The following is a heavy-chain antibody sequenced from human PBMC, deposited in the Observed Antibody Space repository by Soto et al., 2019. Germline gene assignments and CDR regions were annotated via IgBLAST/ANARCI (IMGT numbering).Heavy chain of an antibody. D-gene: IGHD3-22*01. CDR2: VYNDGSA. CDR1: GVSISSGNW. J-gene: IGHJ4*02. CDR3: ARLVYDSRLNYLYFDH. Sequence: SETLSLTCTVSGVSISSGNWWSWVRQPPGKGLEWIAEVYNDGSANYHPSLESRATISVDRSKNQFSLRLSSVTAADTGKYYCARLVYDSRLNYLYFDHWGQGTLVTVSS. V-gene: IGHV4-4*02.